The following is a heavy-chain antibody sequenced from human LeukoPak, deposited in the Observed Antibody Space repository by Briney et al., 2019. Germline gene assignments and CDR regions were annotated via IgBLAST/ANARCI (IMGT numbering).Heavy chain of an antibody. CDR1: GYTFTSYY. Sequence: ASVKVSCKASGYTFTSYYMHWVRQAPGQGLEWMGIINPSGGSTSYAQKFQGRVTMTRDTSTNTAYMELRSLRSDDTAVYYCARDTEWELNPDYFDYWGQGTLVTVSS. CDR3: ARDTEWELNPDYFDY. CDR2: INPSGGST. V-gene: IGHV1-46*01. J-gene: IGHJ4*02. D-gene: IGHD1-26*01.